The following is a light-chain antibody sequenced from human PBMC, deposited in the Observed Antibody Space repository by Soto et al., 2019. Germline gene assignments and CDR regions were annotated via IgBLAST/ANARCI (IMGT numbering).Light chain of an antibody. CDR3: QHYHSYPYT. CDR2: EAS. CDR1: QSIGGW. J-gene: IGKJ2*01. V-gene: IGKV1-5*01. Sequence: DIQMTQSPSTLSASVGDRVTITCRASQSIGGWLAWYQQRPGKAPRLLIYEASGVEIGVPSRFSGSRSGTKFTLAISSLQPEDFATYYCQHYHSYPYTFGQGTKLEIK.